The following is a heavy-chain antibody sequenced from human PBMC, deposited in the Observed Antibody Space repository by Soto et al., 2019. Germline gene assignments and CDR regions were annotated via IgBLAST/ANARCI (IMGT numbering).Heavy chain of an antibody. J-gene: IGHJ4*02. V-gene: IGHV3-23*01. CDR2: LSGSGGST. Sequence: EVQLLESGGGLVQPGGSLRLSCAASGFTFPNYGMNWVRQAPGKGLEWVSALSGSGGSTYYADSVKGRFTISRDNSKNTLYLQLNSLRAEDTAVYYCAKTPLRATIFDYWGQGTLVTVSS. CDR3: AKTPLRATIFDY. CDR1: GFTFPNYG.